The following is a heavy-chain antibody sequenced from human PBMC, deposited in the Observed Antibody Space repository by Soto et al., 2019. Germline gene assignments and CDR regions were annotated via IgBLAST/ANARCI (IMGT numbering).Heavy chain of an antibody. CDR3: ASRLLTNRSYWYFDL. CDR1: GYTFTSYD. J-gene: IGHJ2*01. Sequence: QVQLVQSGAEVKKPGASVKVSCKASGYTFTSYDINWVRQATGQGLEWMGWMNPNSGNTGYAQKFQGRVTMTRNTTISTAYMELSSLRYEDTALYYCASRLLTNRSYWYFDLWGRGTLVTGSS. V-gene: IGHV1-8*01. CDR2: MNPNSGNT. D-gene: IGHD2-21*01.